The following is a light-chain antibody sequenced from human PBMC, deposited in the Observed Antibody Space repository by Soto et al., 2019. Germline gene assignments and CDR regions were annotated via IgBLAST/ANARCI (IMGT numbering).Light chain of an antibody. CDR2: GAS. CDR1: QSVSSN. CDR3: QHYDNWPPRT. V-gene: IGKV3-15*01. J-gene: IGKJ1*01. Sequence: EIVLTQSPATLSLSPGEIATLSCRASQSVSSNLAWYQQKPGQAPRLLIYGASTRATGISVRFSGSGSGTEFTLTISSLQSEDFAVYYCQHYDNWPPRTFGQGTKVDI.